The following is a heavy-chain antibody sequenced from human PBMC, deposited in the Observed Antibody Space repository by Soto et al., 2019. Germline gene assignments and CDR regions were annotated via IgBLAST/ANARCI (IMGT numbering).Heavy chain of an antibody. CDR2: IIPIFGTA. CDR3: AREASGWDYYYYGMDV. J-gene: IGHJ6*02. Sequence: QVQLVQSGAEVKKPGSSVKVSCXASXXXXSSYXIXWXXQAPXXXLEXMGGIIPIFGTANYAKKFQGRVTITADKSTSTAYMELSSLRSEDTAVYYCAREASGWDYYYYGMDVWGQGTTVTVSS. D-gene: IGHD6-19*01. CDR1: XXXXSSYX. V-gene: IGHV1-69*06.